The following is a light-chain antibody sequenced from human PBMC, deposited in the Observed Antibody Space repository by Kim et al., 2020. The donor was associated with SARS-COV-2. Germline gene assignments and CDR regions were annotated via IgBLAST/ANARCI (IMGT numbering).Light chain of an antibody. J-gene: IGLJ7*01. CDR2: GDA. CDR3: AAWDDSLYGRM. CDR1: TSNIGSYP. V-gene: IGLV1-44*01. Sequence: GQRVTISCSGSTSNIGSYPVSWYQQVPGTAPKLLIYGDAERPSRVPDRCAGSKSGTSASLVISGLQSGDEADYFCAAWDDSLYGRMFGGGTQLTVL.